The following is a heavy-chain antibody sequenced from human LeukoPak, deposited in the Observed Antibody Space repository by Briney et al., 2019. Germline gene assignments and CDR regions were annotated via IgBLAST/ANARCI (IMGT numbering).Heavy chain of an antibody. CDR2: IRYDGSNK. CDR3: VKDSSWMGEYYFDY. J-gene: IGHJ4*02. D-gene: IGHD3-16*01. V-gene: IGHV3-30*02. CDR1: GFTFSSYG. Sequence: GGSLRLSCAASGFTFSSYGMHWVRQAPGKGLEWVAFIRYDGSNKYYADSVKGRFTISRDNSKNTLYLQMNSLRADDTAVYYCVKDSSWMGEYYFDYWGQGTLVTVSS.